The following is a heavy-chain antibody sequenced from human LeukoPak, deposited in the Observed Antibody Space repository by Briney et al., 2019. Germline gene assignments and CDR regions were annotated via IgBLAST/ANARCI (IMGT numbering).Heavy chain of an antibody. V-gene: IGHV3-7*04. J-gene: IGHJ4*02. CDR2: IKPDGSEK. Sequence: GGTLRLSCAASGFTFRNYWMNWVRQAPGKGLEWVANIKPDGSEKRYVDSVKGRFTISRDNAKNSLYLQMNSLRAEDTAVYYCARVVGTDEGADYWGQGTLVTVSS. CDR3: ARVVGTDEGADY. D-gene: IGHD1-7*01. CDR1: GFTFRNYW.